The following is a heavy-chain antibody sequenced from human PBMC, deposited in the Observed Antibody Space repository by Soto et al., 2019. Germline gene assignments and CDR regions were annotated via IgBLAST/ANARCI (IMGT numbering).Heavy chain of an antibody. CDR3: AREEGDTAMVFAFDI. CDR2: ISSSSSYI. D-gene: IGHD5-18*01. Sequence: GGSLRLSCAASGFTFSSYSMNWVRQAPGKGLEWVSSISSSSSYIYYADSVKGRFTISRDNAKNSLYLQMNSLRAEDTAVYYCAREEGDTAMVFAFDIWGQGTMVTVSS. V-gene: IGHV3-21*01. CDR1: GFTFSSYS. J-gene: IGHJ3*02.